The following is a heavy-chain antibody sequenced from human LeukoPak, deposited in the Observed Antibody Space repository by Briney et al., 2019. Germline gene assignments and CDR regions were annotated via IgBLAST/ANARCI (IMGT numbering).Heavy chain of an antibody. CDR1: GFNFRGYE. CDR3: VGEMDSGWYPY. J-gene: IGHJ4*02. V-gene: IGHV3-48*03. CDR2: ISSSGSST. D-gene: IGHD6-19*01. Sequence: GGSLRLSCAASGFNFRGYEMNLVRRAPGKGLQWLAYISSSGSSTYYADSAQGRFTISRDNAKNSLYLHMNSLRVDDTAVYYCVGEMDSGWYPYWGPGTLVTVSS.